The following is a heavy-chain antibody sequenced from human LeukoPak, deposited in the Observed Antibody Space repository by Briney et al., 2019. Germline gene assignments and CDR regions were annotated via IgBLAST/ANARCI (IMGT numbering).Heavy chain of an antibody. D-gene: IGHD6-19*01. V-gene: IGHV3-23*01. CDR2: ISGSGGTT. Sequence: GGSLRLSCAASGFTFNNYAMSWVRQAPGKGLEWVSAISGSGGTTYYADSVKGRFTISRDDSKNTLDLQINSLRAEDTAVYYCAKEGPRYSSGWYVDYWGQGTLVTVSS. CDR3: AKEGPRYSSGWYVDY. J-gene: IGHJ4*02. CDR1: GFTFNNYA.